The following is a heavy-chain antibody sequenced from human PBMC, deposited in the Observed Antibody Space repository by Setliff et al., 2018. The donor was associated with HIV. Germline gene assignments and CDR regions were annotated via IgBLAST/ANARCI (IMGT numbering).Heavy chain of an antibody. J-gene: IGHJ5*02. D-gene: IGHD3-22*01. CDR3: ASRIYYYDESRVLREEGFVP. CDR2: INHSGST. CDR1: GGSFSDYY. Sequence: SETLSLTCAVYGGSFSDYYWSWIRQPPGKGLEWIGEINHSGSTNYNPSLKRRVTISVDTSKNQFSLKLNSVTAADTAVYYCASRIYYYDESRVLREEGFVPWGQGTLVTVSS. V-gene: IGHV4-34*01.